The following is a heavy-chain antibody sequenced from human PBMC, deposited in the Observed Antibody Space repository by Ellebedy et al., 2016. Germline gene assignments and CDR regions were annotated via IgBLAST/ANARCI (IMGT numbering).Heavy chain of an antibody. D-gene: IGHD4-17*01. J-gene: IGHJ3*01. CDR1: GSSVSDNY. V-gene: IGHV3-66*01. Sequence: GGSLRLSCAASGSSVSDNYMSWVRQAPGKGLEWVSIIYAGGNTYHADSVKGRFTISRDFSRNTLFLQMNSLRAEDTAVYYWAIDYGVINDAFDVWGQGTMVAVSS. CDR2: IYAGGNT. CDR3: AIDYGVINDAFDV.